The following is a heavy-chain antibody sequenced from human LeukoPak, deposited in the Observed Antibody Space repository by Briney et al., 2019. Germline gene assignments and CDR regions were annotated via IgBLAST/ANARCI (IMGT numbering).Heavy chain of an antibody. Sequence: SETLSLTCTVSGYSISSGYYWGWIRQPPGKGLEWIGSIYHSGSTYYNPSLKSRVTISVDTSKNQFSLKLSSVTAADTAVYYCARDLGNDFWSGYPGDAIDIWGQGTMVTVSS. CDR3: ARDLGNDFWSGYPGDAIDI. CDR2: IYHSGST. CDR1: GYSISSGYY. J-gene: IGHJ3*02. V-gene: IGHV4-38-2*02. D-gene: IGHD3-3*01.